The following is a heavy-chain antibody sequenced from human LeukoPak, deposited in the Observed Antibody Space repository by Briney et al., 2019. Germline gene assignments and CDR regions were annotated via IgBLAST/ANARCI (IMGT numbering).Heavy chain of an antibody. CDR3: AKSYSSGWYGYYFDY. Sequence: GGSLRLSCAASGFTFSSYAMSWIRQAPGKGLEWVSAISGSGGSTYYADSVKGRFTISRDNSKNTLYLQMNSLRAEDTAVYYCAKSYSSGWYGYYFDYWGQGTLVTVSS. CDR2: ISGSGGST. J-gene: IGHJ4*02. CDR1: GFTFSSYA. D-gene: IGHD6-19*01. V-gene: IGHV3-23*01.